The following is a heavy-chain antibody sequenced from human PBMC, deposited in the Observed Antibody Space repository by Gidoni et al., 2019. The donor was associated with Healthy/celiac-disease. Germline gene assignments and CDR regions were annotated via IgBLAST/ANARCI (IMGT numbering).Heavy chain of an antibody. D-gene: IGHD3-10*01. CDR2: ISSSSSTI. CDR3: ARDAGAPRAFDP. V-gene: IGHV3-48*02. CDR1: VLTFSSYS. J-gene: IGHJ5*02. Sequence: EVQLVESGGGLVQHGGSLRLSCAAYVLTFSSYSMHWVRQAPGKGLVWVSYISSSSSTIYYADSVKGRFTISRDNAKNSLYLQMNSLRDENTAVYYCARDAGAPRAFDPWGQGTLVTVSS.